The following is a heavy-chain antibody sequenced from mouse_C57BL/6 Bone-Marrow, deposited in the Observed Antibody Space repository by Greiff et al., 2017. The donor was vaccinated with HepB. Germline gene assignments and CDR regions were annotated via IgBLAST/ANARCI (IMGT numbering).Heavy chain of an antibody. V-gene: IGHV1-19*01. J-gene: IGHJ1*03. D-gene: IGHD1-1*01. CDR2: INPYNGGT. CDR1: GYTFTDYY. CDR3: ARKPYYYGSSYWYFDV. Sequence: EVQLQQSGPVLVKPGASVKMSCKASGYTFTDYYMNWVKQSHGKSLEWIGVINPYNGGTSYNQKFKGKATLTVDKSSSTAYMELNSLTSEDSAVYYCARKPYYYGSSYWYFDVWGTGTTVTVSS.